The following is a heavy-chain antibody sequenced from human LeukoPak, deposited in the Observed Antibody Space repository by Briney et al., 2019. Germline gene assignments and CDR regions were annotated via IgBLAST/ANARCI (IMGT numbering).Heavy chain of an antibody. D-gene: IGHD6-19*01. V-gene: IGHV3-33*01. CDR3: ARDIAVAAHNWFDP. Sequence: GGSLRLSCAASGFTFSSYGMHWVRQAPGKGLEWVAVIWYDGSNKYYADSVKGRFTISRDNSKNTLYLQMNSLRAEDTAVYYCARDIAVAAHNWFDPWGQGTLVTVSS. CDR2: IWYDGSNK. CDR1: GFTFSSYG. J-gene: IGHJ5*02.